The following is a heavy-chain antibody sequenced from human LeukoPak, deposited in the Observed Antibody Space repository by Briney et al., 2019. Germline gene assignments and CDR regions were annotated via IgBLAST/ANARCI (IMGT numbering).Heavy chain of an antibody. Sequence: SETQSLTCAVSGGFISSGNWWGWFRQPPGKGLEWIGEIHHSVGINYNPSLKSRIAISMDKSKNHFSLDVTSMTAADTAMYYCARKGPVTIADYWGRGTLVTVSS. CDR2: IHHSVGI. CDR1: GGFISSGNW. V-gene: IGHV4-4*02. CDR3: ARKGPVTIADY. D-gene: IGHD4-11*01. J-gene: IGHJ4*02.